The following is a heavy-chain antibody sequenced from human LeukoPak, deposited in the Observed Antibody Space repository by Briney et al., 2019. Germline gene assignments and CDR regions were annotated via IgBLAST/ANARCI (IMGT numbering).Heavy chain of an antibody. Sequence: GRSLRLSCAASGFTFSSYGMHWVRQAPGKELEGVAVISYDGSKKYYADSVKGRFTISRENSKNTLYVQMNRLRAEDTAVYYCAKDLGGYGGNSVLGAFDIWGQGTMVTVSS. CDR1: GFTFSSYG. CDR3: AKDLGGYGGNSVLGAFDI. J-gene: IGHJ3*02. V-gene: IGHV3-30*18. CDR2: ISYDGSKK. D-gene: IGHD4-23*01.